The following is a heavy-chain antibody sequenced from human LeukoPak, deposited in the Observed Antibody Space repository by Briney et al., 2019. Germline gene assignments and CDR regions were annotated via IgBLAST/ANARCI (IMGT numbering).Heavy chain of an antibody. V-gene: IGHV3-21*01. CDR1: GFTFSNYN. J-gene: IGHJ4*02. Sequence: GGSLRLSCAASGFTFSNYNMNWVRQAPGKGLKWVSSIDSSSSYIYYAGSVKGRFTISRDNARNSLYLQMNSLRAEDTAVYYCARDSEYYDFRSAYYNRFFDYWGQGTLVTVSS. CDR3: ARDSEYYDFRSAYYNRFFDY. D-gene: IGHD3-3*01. CDR2: IDSSSSYI.